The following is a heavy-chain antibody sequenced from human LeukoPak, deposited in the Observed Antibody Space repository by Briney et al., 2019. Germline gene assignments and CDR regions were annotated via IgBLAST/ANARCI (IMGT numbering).Heavy chain of an antibody. J-gene: IGHJ3*02. D-gene: IGHD3-22*01. CDR2: IYYSGST. Sequence: SETLSLTCTVSGGSISSSCYYWGWIRQPPGKGLEWIGSIYYSGSTYYNPSLKSRVTISVDTSKNQFSLKLSSVTAADTAVYYCASPKPTYYYDSSGYSPLYAFDIWGQGTMVTVSS. CDR1: GGSISSSCYY. V-gene: IGHV4-39*01. CDR3: ASPKPTYYYDSSGYSPLYAFDI.